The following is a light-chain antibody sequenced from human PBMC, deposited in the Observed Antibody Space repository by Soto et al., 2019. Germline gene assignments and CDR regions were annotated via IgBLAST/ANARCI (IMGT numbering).Light chain of an antibody. Sequence: DIVLTQSPSTLSLSLGERATLSCRASQSVSSSYLAWYQQKPGQAPRLLIYGASSRSTGLPDRFSGSGSGTDFTLTISRLAPEDFALYYCQQYGSSRWTLGQWTKVEI. CDR3: QQYGSSRWT. V-gene: IGKV3-20*01. J-gene: IGKJ1*01. CDR1: QSVSSSY. CDR2: GAS.